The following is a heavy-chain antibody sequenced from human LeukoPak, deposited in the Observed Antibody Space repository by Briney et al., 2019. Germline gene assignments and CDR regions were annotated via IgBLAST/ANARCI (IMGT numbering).Heavy chain of an antibody. CDR1: GGSFSGYY. CDR2: INHSGST. J-gene: IGHJ4*02. Sequence: SETLSLTCAVYGGSFSGYYWSWIRQPPGKGLEWIGEINHSGSTNYNPSLKSRVTISVDTSKNQFSLNLSSVTAADTAVYYCARARGYSYGYPDYWGQGTLVTVSS. V-gene: IGHV4-34*01. CDR3: ARARGYSYGYPDY. D-gene: IGHD5-18*01.